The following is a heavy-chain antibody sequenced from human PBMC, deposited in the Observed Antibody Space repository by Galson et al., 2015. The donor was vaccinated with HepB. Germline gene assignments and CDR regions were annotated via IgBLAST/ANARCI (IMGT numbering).Heavy chain of an antibody. V-gene: IGHV1-18*01. CDR3: ATDFGDYGSLWDGFEI. CDR1: GYTFRNYG. D-gene: IGHD4-17*01. CDR2: IATHNGNT. Sequence: SVKVSCKASGYTFRNYGIVWVRQAPGHGLEWMGWIATHNGNTNYTDNLQGRLTMTTDTSTRTAYMELRSLSSDDTAVYYCATDFGDYGSLWDGFEIWGQGTSVIVSA. J-gene: IGHJ3*02.